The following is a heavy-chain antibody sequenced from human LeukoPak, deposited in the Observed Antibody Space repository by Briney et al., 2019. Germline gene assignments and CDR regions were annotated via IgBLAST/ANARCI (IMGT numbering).Heavy chain of an antibody. D-gene: IGHD6-6*01. CDR3: AKTPSSSSI. CDR1: GFTFSTYV. J-gene: IGHJ3*02. Sequence: PGGSLRLSYAASGFTFSTYVMSWVRQAPGKGLEWVSTISGSGGSTYYADSVKGRFTISRDNSKNTLYLQMNSLRAEDTAVYYCAKTPSSSSIWGQGTMVTVSS. V-gene: IGHV3-23*01. CDR2: ISGSGGST.